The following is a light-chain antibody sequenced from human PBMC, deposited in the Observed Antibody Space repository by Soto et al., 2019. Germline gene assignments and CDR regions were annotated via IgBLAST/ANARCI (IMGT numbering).Light chain of an antibody. Sequence: DIPLTQFPSSLSASVGDRVTITCRASQNVVKYVNWYQQQPGKAPTLIVYGASNLHVGVPSRFAGGGTGTNFTLAISGLQPGDFASYYCQQTYRSPYIFGQGTNVEMK. CDR3: QQTYRSPYI. J-gene: IGKJ2*01. CDR1: QNVVKY. CDR2: GAS. V-gene: IGKV1-39*01.